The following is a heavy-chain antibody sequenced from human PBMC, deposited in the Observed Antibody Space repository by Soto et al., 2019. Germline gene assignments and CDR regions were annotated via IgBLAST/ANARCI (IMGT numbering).Heavy chain of an antibody. CDR3: ARDPTAADAFDI. CDR2: IIPIFGTA. Sequence: QVQLVQSGAEEMKPGSSVKVSCKASGGTFSSYAISWVRQAPGQGLEWMGGIIPIFGTANYAQKFQGRVTITADESTSTAYMELSSLRSEDTAVYYCARDPTAADAFDIWGQGTMVTVSS. CDR1: GGTFSSYA. V-gene: IGHV1-69*12. J-gene: IGHJ3*02.